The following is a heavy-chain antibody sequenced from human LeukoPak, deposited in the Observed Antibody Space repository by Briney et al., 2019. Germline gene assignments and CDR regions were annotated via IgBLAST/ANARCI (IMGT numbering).Heavy chain of an antibody. Sequence: SETLSLTCTVSGGSISSSSYYWGWIRQPPGKGLERIGTIYYRGSTYYNSSLKSRVTISVDTSKNQFSLKLSSVTAADTAVFYCARHRCTGTSCYCDYWGQGTLVTVSS. CDR1: GGSISSSSYY. J-gene: IGHJ4*02. V-gene: IGHV4-39*01. D-gene: IGHD2-2*01. CDR2: IYYRGST. CDR3: ARHRCTGTSCYCDY.